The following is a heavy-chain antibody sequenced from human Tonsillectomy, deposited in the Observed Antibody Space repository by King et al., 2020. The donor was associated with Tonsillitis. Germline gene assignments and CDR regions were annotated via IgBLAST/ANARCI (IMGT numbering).Heavy chain of an antibody. Sequence: VQLVESGGGVVQPGRSLRLSRAASGFTFSSYDMHWVRQAPGKGLEWVAVISNDGSNKYYVDSVKGRFTISRDNSKNTLYLQMNSLRAEDTAVYYCAKDGLGEYYFDYWGQGTLVTVSS. CDR1: GFTFSSYD. CDR2: ISNDGSNK. J-gene: IGHJ4*02. D-gene: IGHD3-16*01. V-gene: IGHV3-30*18. CDR3: AKDGLGEYYFDY.